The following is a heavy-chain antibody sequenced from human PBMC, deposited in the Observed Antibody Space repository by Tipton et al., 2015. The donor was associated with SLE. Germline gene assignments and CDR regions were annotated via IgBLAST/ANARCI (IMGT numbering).Heavy chain of an antibody. Sequence: TLSLTCAVSGGSINSGDYSWSWIRQPPGKGLEWIGYIFHSGNAYYNPSLKSRVTISVDTSKNQFSLRLSSVTAADTAMYYCARDLYDFWSGYTPSGAMDVWGKGTTVTVSS. J-gene: IGHJ6*03. CDR2: IFHSGNA. D-gene: IGHD3-3*01. V-gene: IGHV4-30-2*01. CDR3: ARDLYDFWSGYTPSGAMDV. CDR1: GGSINSGDYS.